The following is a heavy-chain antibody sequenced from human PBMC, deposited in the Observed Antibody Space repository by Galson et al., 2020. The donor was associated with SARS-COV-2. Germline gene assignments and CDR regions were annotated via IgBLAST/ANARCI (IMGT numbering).Heavy chain of an antibody. CDR3: ARGVTFRDYYYYGMDV. CDR2: IGTAGDT. J-gene: IGHJ6*02. V-gene: IGHV3-13*01. D-gene: IGHD3-16*01. CDR1: GFTFSSYG. Sequence: GGSLRLSCAASGFTFSSYGMHWVRQATGKGLEWVSAIGTAGDTYYPGSVKGRFTISRENAKNSLYLQMNSLRAGDTAVYYCARGVTFRDYYYYGMDVWGQGTTVTVSS.